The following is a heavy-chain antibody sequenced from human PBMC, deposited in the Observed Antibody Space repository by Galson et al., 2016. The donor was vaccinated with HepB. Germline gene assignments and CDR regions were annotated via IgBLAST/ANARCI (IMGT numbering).Heavy chain of an antibody. CDR2: IYWDDDT. Sequence: PALVKPTQTLTLTCTFSGFSLSTEGVGVGWIRQPPGTALEWLALIYWDDDTRYSPSLQSTLAIAKDTSKNHVVRTMTDMDPVDTATYYCAHRHYDVLTGWGRGSYFDPWGQGTLVTVSS. CDR1: GFSLSTEGVG. CDR3: AHRHYDVLTGWGRGSYFDP. J-gene: IGHJ5*02. D-gene: IGHD3-9*01. V-gene: IGHV2-5*02.